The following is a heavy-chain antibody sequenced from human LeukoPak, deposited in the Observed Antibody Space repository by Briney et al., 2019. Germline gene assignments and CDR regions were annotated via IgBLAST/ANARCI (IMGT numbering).Heavy chain of an antibody. V-gene: IGHV1-18*01. CDR1: GYTFTSYG. CDR2: ISAYNGNT. CDR3: ARDQTRRPVAGTVLHKY. D-gene: IGHD6-19*01. Sequence: GASVKVSCKASGYTFTSYGISWVRQAPGQGLEWMGWISAYNGNTNYAQKLQGRVTMTTDTSTSTAYMELRSLTSDDTAVYYCARDQTRRPVAGTVLHKYWGQGTLVTVSS. J-gene: IGHJ4*02.